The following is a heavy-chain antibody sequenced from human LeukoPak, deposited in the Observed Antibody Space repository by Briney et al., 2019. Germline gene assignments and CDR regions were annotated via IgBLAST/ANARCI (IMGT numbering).Heavy chain of an antibody. D-gene: IGHD2-8*01. CDR1: GVIFSSYW. Sequence: PGGSLRLSCAASGVIFSSYWMSCVRQAPGKGLEWAANIKQDGSEKYSVDSVRSRFTISRDNAKNSPYLQMNSQRADDRAVYYCAKDSHNGYFDHWGQGSLVTVSS. CDR2: IKQDGSEK. CDR3: AKDSHNGYFDH. J-gene: IGHJ4*02. V-gene: IGHV3-7*03.